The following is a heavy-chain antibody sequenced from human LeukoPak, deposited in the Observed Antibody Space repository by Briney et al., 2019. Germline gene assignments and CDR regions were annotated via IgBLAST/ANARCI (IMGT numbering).Heavy chain of an antibody. CDR1: GFTFSNFA. Sequence: GGSLRLSCSASGFTFSNFAMHWVRQAPGKGLEWVAVISYDGSNKYYADSVKGRFTISRDNSKNTLYLQMNSLRAEDTAVYYCAKGDYGDYGDYFDYWGQGTLVTVSS. CDR2: ISYDGSNK. D-gene: IGHD4-17*01. J-gene: IGHJ4*02. V-gene: IGHV3-30*04. CDR3: AKGDYGDYGDYFDY.